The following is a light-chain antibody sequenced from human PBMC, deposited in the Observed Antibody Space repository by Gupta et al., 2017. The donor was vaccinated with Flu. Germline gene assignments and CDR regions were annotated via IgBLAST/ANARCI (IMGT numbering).Light chain of an antibody. CDR1: SSNIGAGYD. V-gene: IGLV1-40*01. CDR3: QSYDSSLSTPYV. Sequence: TISCTGSSSNIGAGYDVHWYQQLPGTAPKLLIYGNNNRPSGVPDRFSGSNSGTSASLAITGLQAEDGADYYCQSYDSSLSTPYVFGTGTKVTVL. CDR2: GNN. J-gene: IGLJ1*01.